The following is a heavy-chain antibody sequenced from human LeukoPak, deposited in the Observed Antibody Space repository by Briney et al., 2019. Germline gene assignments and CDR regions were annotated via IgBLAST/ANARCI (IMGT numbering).Heavy chain of an antibody. CDR2: IYHSGST. CDR3: ARDGKYYYYGMDV. D-gene: IGHD1-14*01. Sequence: SQTLSLTCAVSGGSISSGGYSWSWIRQPPGKGLEWIGYIYHSGSTYYNPSLKSRVTISVDRSKNQFSLKLSSVTAADTAVYYCARDGKYYYYGMDVWGQGTTVTVSS. CDR1: GGSISSGGYS. J-gene: IGHJ6*02. V-gene: IGHV4-30-2*01.